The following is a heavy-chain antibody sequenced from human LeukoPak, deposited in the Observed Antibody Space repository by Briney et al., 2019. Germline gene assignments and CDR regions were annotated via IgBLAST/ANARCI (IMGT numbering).Heavy chain of an antibody. D-gene: IGHD5-18*01. CDR1: GGSFSGYY. J-gene: IGHJ4*02. Sequence: SETLSLTCAVYGGSFSGYYWSWIRQPPGKGLEWIGEINHSGSTNYNPSLKSRVTIPVDTSKNQFSLKLSSVTAADTAVYYCARSGRYGTPFDYWGQGTLVTVSS. CDR3: ARSGRYGTPFDY. V-gene: IGHV4-34*01. CDR2: INHSGST.